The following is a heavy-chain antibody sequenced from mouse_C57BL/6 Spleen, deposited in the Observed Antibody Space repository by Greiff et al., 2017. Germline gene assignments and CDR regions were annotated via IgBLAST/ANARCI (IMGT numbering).Heavy chain of an antibody. V-gene: IGHV1-82*01. CDR2: IYPGDGDT. Sequence: VKLMESGPELVKPGASVKISCKASGYAFSSSWMNWVKQRPGKGLEWIGRIYPGDGDTNYNGKFKGKATLTADKSSSTAYMQLSSLTSEDSAVYFCASRYYGAMDYWGQGTSVTVSS. J-gene: IGHJ4*01. CDR3: ASRYYGAMDY. CDR1: GYAFSSSW. D-gene: IGHD1-1*01.